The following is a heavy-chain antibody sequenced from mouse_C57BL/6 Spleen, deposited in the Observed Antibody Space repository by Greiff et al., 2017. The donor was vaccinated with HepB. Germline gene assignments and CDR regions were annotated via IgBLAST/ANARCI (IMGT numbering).Heavy chain of an antibody. CDR2: IDPSDSYT. CDR1: GYTFTSYW. CDR3: ARYGSSYGFAY. V-gene: IGHV1-59*01. Sequence: QVQLQHPGAELVRPGTSVKLSCKASGYTFTSYWMHWVKQRPGQGLEWIGVIDPSDSYTNYNQKFKGKATLTVDTSSSTAYMQLSSLTSEDSAVYYCARYGSSYGFAYWGQGTLVTVSA. J-gene: IGHJ3*01. D-gene: IGHD1-1*01.